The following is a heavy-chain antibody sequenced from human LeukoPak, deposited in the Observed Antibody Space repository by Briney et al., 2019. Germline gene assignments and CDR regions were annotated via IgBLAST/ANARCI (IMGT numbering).Heavy chain of an antibody. D-gene: IGHD3-22*01. CDR1: GFTSGFTLISFA. Sequence: PGGSLRLSCQDSGFTSGFTLISFAVHWVRQVPGKGLEWVAAITHDGNNEFYADSVRGRFTVSRDHSRDTLFLQMNSLRPDDTAVYYCALIPFYHDSSGAAWGQGTLVTVSS. V-gene: IGHV3-30*04. J-gene: IGHJ5*02. CDR3: ALIPFYHDSSGAA. CDR2: ITHDGNNE.